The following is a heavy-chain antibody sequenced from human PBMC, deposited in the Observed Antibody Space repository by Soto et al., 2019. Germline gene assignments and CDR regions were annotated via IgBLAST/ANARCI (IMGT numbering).Heavy chain of an antibody. Sequence: EVQLVESGGGLVQPGGSLRLSCAASGFTFSSYWMSWVRQAPGKGLEWVANIKQDGSEKYYVDSVEGRFTISRDNAKNSLYLQMNSLRAEDTAVYYCARDCHYYDILTGYNSLDYWGQGTLVTVSS. CDR1: GFTFSSYW. D-gene: IGHD3-9*01. V-gene: IGHV3-7*01. J-gene: IGHJ4*02. CDR2: IKQDGSEK. CDR3: ARDCHYYDILTGYNSLDY.